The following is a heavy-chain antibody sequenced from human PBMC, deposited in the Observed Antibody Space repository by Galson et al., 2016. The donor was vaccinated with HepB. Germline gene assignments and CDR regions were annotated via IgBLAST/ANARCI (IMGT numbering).Heavy chain of an antibody. J-gene: IGHJ4*02. CDR3: ARDGGSGWSRLW. D-gene: IGHD6-19*01. CDR2: INAANGDT. CDR1: GYTFTTYA. V-gene: IGHV1-3*01. Sequence: QSGAEVKKPGESLKISCKASGYTFTTYAMYWVRQAPGQRLEWMGWINAANGDTKYSQKLQGRGTITWDTSANTAYMELSSLRSEDTAVYYCARDGGSGWSRLWWGQGTLVAVSS.